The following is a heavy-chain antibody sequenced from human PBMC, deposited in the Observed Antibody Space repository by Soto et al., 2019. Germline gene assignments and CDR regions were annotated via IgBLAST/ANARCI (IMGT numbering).Heavy chain of an antibody. CDR2: ISWNSGSI. CDR1: GFTFDDYA. J-gene: IGHJ4*02. CDR3: VSAESALIE. V-gene: IGHV3-9*01. D-gene: IGHD3-10*01. Sequence: EVQLVESGGGLVQPGRSLRLSCAASGFTFDDYAMHWVRQAPGKGLEGVSGISWNSGSIGYADSVKGRFTISRDNAKNSLYLQMNSLRAEDTALYYCVSAESALIEWGQGTLVTVSS.